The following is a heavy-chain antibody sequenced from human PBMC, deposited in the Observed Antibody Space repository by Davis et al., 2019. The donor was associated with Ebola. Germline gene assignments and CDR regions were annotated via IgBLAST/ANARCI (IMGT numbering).Heavy chain of an antibody. CDR3: AKVRVRYFSNDHYGMDV. CDR2: IAYDGSVK. Sequence: PGGSLRLSCAASGFTFSSYSMNWVRQAPGKGLEWVAVIAYDGSVKQYVDSVKGRFTISRDDSKNTVYLQMNSLRAEDTAVYYCAKVRVRYFSNDHYGMDVWGPGTSVIVSS. J-gene: IGHJ6*02. CDR1: GFTFSSYS. D-gene: IGHD4-11*01. V-gene: IGHV3-30*18.